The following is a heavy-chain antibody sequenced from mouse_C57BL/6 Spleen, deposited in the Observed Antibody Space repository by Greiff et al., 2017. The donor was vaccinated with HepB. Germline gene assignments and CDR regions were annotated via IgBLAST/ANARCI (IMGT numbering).Heavy chain of an antibody. D-gene: IGHD1-1*01. Sequence: EVKLQESGGGLVQPGGSLKLSCAASGFTFSDYYMYWVRQTPEKRLEWVAYISNGGGSTYYPDTVKGRFTISRDNAKNTLYLQMSRLKSEDTAMYYCARHGPTTVGEAPMDYWGQGTSVTVSS. CDR2: ISNGGGST. J-gene: IGHJ4*01. CDR3: ARHGPTTVGEAPMDY. CDR1: GFTFSDYY. V-gene: IGHV5-12*01.